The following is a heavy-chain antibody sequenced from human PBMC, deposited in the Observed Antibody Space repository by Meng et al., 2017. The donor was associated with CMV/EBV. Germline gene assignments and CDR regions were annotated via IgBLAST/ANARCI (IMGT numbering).Heavy chain of an antibody. J-gene: IGHJ5*02. Sequence: LPCPVSGGSISSGSYYWGWIRKPQRKGLEWIGSIYYSGSTYYNPSIKSRVTISVDTSKNQFSLKLSSVTAADTAVYYCARQVSWFDPWGQGTLVTVSS. CDR3: ARQVSWFDP. CDR2: IYYSGST. V-gene: IGHV4-39*01. CDR1: GGSISSGSYY.